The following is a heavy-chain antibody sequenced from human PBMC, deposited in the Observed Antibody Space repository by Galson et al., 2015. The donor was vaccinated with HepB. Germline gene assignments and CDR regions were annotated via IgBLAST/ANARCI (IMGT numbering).Heavy chain of an antibody. Sequence: LSLTCAVYGESPSDYYWNWIRQPPGKGLEWIGEINHSGSTNYNPSLKSRVSISVDTSKNQFSLKLTSVTAADTALYYCATREKWGQGTLVTVSS. CDR3: ATREK. V-gene: IGHV4-34*01. J-gene: IGHJ4*02. CDR2: INHSGST. CDR1: GESPSDYY. D-gene: IGHD5-24*01.